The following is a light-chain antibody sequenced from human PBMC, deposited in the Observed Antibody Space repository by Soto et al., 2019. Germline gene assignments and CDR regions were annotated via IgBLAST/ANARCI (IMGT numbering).Light chain of an antibody. Sequence: QSALTPPASVSGSPGQSITISCTGTSSDVGGYSYVSWYQQLPGKAPKLMIYDVSDRPSGVSNRFSGSKSGNTASLTISGLQAEDEADYYCATSDDSVYVFGTGTKVTVL. J-gene: IGLJ1*01. CDR1: SSDVGGYSY. CDR3: ATSDDSVYV. CDR2: DVS. V-gene: IGLV2-14*01.